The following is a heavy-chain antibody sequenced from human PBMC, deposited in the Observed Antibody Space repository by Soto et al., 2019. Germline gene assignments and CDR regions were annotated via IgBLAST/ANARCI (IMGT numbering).Heavy chain of an antibody. CDR2: IIPIFGTA. CDR3: ATEPLIAAAGTLPGAFDI. CDR1: GGTFSSYA. V-gene: IGHV1-69*13. D-gene: IGHD6-13*01. J-gene: IGHJ3*02. Sequence: GASVKVSCKASGGTFSSYAISWVRQAPGQGLEWVGGIIPIFGTANYAQKFQGRVTITADESTSTAYMELSSLRSEDTAVYYCATEPLIAAAGTLPGAFDIWGQGTMVTVSS.